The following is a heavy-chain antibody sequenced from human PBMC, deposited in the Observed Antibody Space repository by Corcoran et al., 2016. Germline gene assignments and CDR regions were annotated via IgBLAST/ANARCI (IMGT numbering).Heavy chain of an antibody. D-gene: IGHD2-15*01. Sequence: QVQLVESGGGVVQPGRSLRLYCAASGFTFSSYGMHWVRQAPGKGLEWVAVISYDGSNKYYADSVKGPFTIYRDNSKNTLYLQMNSLRAEDTAVYYCANDRRGIVVVVAALYYFDYWGQGSLVTVSS. CDR1: GFTFSSYG. CDR3: ANDRRGIVVVVAALYYFDY. V-gene: IGHV3-30*18. CDR2: ISYDGSNK. J-gene: IGHJ4*02.